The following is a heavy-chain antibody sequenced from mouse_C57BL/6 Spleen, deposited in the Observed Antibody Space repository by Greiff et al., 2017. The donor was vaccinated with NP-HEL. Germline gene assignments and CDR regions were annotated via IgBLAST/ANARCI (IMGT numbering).Heavy chain of an antibody. D-gene: IGHD2-3*01. CDR3: ARGGYYYWYFDV. J-gene: IGHJ1*03. CDR1: GYTFTSYW. Sequence: QVQLQQSGAELVKPGASVKLSCKASGYTFTSYWMQWVKQRPGQGLEWIGEIDPSDSYTNYNQKFKGKATLTVDTSSSTAYMQLSSLTSEDSAVYYCARGGYYYWYFDVWGTGTTVTVSS. V-gene: IGHV1-50*01. CDR2: IDPSDSYT.